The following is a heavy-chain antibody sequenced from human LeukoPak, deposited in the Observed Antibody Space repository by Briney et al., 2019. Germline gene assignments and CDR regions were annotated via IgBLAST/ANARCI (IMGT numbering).Heavy chain of an antibody. J-gene: IGHJ4*02. CDR3: ARGSGYNFGPYDY. V-gene: IGHV3-53*01. D-gene: IGHD5-24*01. CDR1: GFTVSNNY. Sequence: GGSLRLSCAASGFTVSNNYMNWVRQAPGKGLEWVSAIYSGGSTYYADSVKGRFTISRDNSENTLYLQMNSLRAEDTAVYYCARGSGYNFGPYDYWGQGTLVTVSS. CDR2: IYSGGST.